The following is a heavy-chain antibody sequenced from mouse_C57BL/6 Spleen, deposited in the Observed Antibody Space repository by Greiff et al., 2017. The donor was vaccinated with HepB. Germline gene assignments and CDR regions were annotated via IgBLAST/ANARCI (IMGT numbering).Heavy chain of an antibody. J-gene: IGHJ4*01. CDR3: AREVYYGYHDAMDY. V-gene: IGHV1-64*01. CDR1: GYTFTSYW. Sequence: QVQLQQPGAELVKPGASVKLSCKASGYTFTSYWMHWVKQRPGQGLEWIGMIHPNSGSTNYNEKFKSKATLTVDKSSSTAYMQLSSLTSEDSAVYYCAREVYYGYHDAMDYWGQGTSVTVSS. D-gene: IGHD2-2*01. CDR2: IHPNSGST.